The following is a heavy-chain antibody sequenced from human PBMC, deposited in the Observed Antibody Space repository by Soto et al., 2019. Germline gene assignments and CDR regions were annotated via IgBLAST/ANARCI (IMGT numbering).Heavy chain of an antibody. CDR1: GGSIGSYY. Sequence: QVQLQESGPGLVKLSETLSLTCTVSGGSIGSYYWNWIRQPPGKGLEWIGYIYYSGSTNYNPSFKSRVTISVDTSKNQFSLKLSSVTAADTAVYYCARDGGFYYGMDVWGQGTTVTVSS. J-gene: IGHJ6*02. CDR3: ARDGGFYYGMDV. D-gene: IGHD3-3*01. V-gene: IGHV4-59*01. CDR2: IYYSGST.